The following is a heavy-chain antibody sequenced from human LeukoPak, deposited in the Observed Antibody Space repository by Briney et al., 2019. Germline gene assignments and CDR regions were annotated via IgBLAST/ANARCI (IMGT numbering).Heavy chain of an antibody. CDR3: AADFPGERNGYFDY. V-gene: IGHV1-58*01. D-gene: IGHD3-10*01. J-gene: IGHJ4*02. CDR2: IVVGSGNT. CDR1: GFTFTSSA. Sequence: SVKVSCKASGFTFTSSAVQWVRQARGQRLEWRGWIVVGSGNTNYAQKFQERVTITRDMSTSTAYMELSSLRSEDTAVYSCAADFPGERNGYFDYWGQGTLVTVSS.